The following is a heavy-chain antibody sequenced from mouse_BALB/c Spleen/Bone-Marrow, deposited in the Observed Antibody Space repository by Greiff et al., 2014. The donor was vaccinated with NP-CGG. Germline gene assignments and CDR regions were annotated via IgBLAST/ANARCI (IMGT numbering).Heavy chain of an antibody. Sequence: QVQLQQPGTDLVRPGASVKLSCKASGYTFTSYWINWVKQGPGQGLEWIGNIYPSDSYTNYNQKFKDKATLTVDKSSSTAYMHLSSPTSEDSAVYYCTRDDGGFAYWGQGTLVTVSA. CDR1: GYTFTSYW. V-gene: IGHV1-69*02. J-gene: IGHJ3*01. CDR3: TRDDGGFAY. D-gene: IGHD1-1*02. CDR2: IYPSDSYT.